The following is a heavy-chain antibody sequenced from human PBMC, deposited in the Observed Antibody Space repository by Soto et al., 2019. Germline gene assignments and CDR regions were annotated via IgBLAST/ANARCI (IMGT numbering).Heavy chain of an antibody. D-gene: IGHD2-15*01. CDR2: ISYDGSNK. CDR1: GFTFSSYA. CDR3: ARDSQSRVASYYYYGMDV. J-gene: IGHJ6*02. Sequence: GGSLRLSCAASGFTFSSYAMHWVRQAPGKGLEWVAVISYDGSNKYYADSVKGRFTISRDNSKNTLYLQMNSLRAGDTAVYYCARDSQSRVASYYYYGMDVWGQGTTVTVSS. V-gene: IGHV3-30-3*01.